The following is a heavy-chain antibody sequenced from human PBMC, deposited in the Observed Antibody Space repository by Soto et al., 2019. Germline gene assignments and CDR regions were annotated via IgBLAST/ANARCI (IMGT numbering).Heavy chain of an antibody. CDR2: IYYSGST. D-gene: IGHD7-27*01. Sequence: QLQLQESGPGLVKPSETLSLTCTVSNASISTSSYYWGWIRQPPGKGLEWSGSIYYSGSTYYNPSLKSRVSISVDTSKSHFSLRLSSVTAADTAVYYCARRVLGSFDSWGQGTLVTVSS. J-gene: IGHJ4*02. V-gene: IGHV4-39*02. CDR3: ARRVLGSFDS. CDR1: NASISTSSYY.